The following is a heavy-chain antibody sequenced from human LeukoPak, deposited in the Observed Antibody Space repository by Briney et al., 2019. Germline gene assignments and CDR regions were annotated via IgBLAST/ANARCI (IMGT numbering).Heavy chain of an antibody. J-gene: IGHJ4*02. V-gene: IGHV4-4*07. Sequence: SETLSLTCTVSGGSISSYYWSWIRQPAGKGLEWIGRIYTSGSTNYNPSLKSRVTMSVDTPKNQFSLKLSSVTAADTAVYYCARFSPDSSSKWYYFDYWGQGTLVTVSS. CDR3: ARFSPDSSSKWYYFDY. CDR2: IYTSGST. D-gene: IGHD6-6*01. CDR1: GGSISSYY.